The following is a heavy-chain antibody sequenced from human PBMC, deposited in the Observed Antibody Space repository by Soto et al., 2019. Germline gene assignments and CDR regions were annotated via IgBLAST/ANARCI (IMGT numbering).Heavy chain of an antibody. J-gene: IGHJ5*02. CDR3: AGVGYYYDSSGYINWFDP. Sequence: ASVKVSCKASGYTFTSYGMSWVRQAPGQGLEWMGWISAYNGNTNYAQKLQGRVTMTTDTSTSTAYMELRSLRSDDTAVYYCAGVGYYYDSSGYINWFDPWGQGTLVTVSS. D-gene: IGHD3-22*01. V-gene: IGHV1-18*04. CDR2: ISAYNGNT. CDR1: GYTFTSYG.